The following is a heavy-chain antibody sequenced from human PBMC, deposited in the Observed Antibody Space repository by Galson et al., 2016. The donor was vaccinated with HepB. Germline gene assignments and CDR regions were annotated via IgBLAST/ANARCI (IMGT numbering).Heavy chain of an antibody. CDR3: ARGDDILTGTYYFDY. D-gene: IGHD3-9*01. Sequence: ETLFLTCTVSGGSISSSSYYWGWIRQPPGKGLEWLGSIYYSGSTYYNPSLKSRVTISVDTSKNQFSLKLSSVTAADTAVYYCARGDDILTGTYYFDYWGQGTLVTVSS. V-gene: IGHV4-39*07. CDR2: IYYSGST. J-gene: IGHJ4*02. CDR1: GGSISSSSYY.